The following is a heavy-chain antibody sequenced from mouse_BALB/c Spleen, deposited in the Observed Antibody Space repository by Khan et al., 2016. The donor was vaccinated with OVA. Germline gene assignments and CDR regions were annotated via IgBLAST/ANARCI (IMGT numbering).Heavy chain of an antibody. J-gene: IGHJ4*01. CDR3: ARSLYYGYGYALDY. Sequence: VQLKDSGPGLVKPSQSLSLTCTVTGYSVTSDYAWNWIRQFPGDRLEWMGYISSSGSTSYNPSLKRRISITRDTSKNQFFLQLKSVTTEDTATYYCARSLYYGYGYALDYWGRGTSVTVSS. CDR2: ISSSGST. D-gene: IGHD2-2*01. V-gene: IGHV3-2*02. CDR1: GYSVTSDYA.